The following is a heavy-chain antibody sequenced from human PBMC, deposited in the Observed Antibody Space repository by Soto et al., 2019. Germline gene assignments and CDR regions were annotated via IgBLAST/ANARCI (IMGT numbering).Heavy chain of an antibody. CDR2: IDYSAEST. V-gene: IGHV3-23*05. J-gene: IGHJ4*02. D-gene: IGHD6-25*01. Sequence: GGTLSLSCTASGFTFSDYAMTWVRQAPGRGLEWVSSIDYSAESTYYADSVKGRFTVSRDNLRNMLFLQMNSLGADDTAVYYCPKDHSGWKIESWGLGTLVTVSS. CDR1: GFTFSDYA. CDR3: PKDHSGWKIES.